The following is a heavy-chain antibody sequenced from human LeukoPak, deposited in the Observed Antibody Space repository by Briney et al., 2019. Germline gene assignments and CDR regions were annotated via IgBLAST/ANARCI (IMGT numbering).Heavy chain of an antibody. D-gene: IGHD6-13*01. V-gene: IGHV4-61*09. CDR2: IYTNGRT. CDR3: AREGDYSNSWNWFDP. Sequence: SETLSLTCTVSDDSISSGNHYWTWIRQPAGKGLEWIGHIYTNGRTNYNPSLKSRVTLSLDTSKKQFSLKLSSVTAADTAVYYCAREGDYSNSWNWFDPWGQGTLVTVSS. J-gene: IGHJ5*02. CDR1: DDSISSGNHY.